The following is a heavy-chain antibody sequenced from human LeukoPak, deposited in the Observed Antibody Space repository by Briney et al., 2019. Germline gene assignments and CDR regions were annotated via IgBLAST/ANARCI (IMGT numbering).Heavy chain of an antibody. CDR1: GFTFSSYG. D-gene: IGHD3-10*01. J-gene: IGHJ6*02. CDR3: AKDYGSGSYSNYYYGMDV. Sequence: GGSLRLSCAASGFTFSSYGMHWVRQAPGKGLEWVAGISYDGSNKNYADSVKGRFTISRDNSKNTLFLQMNSLRAEDTAVYYCAKDYGSGSYSNYYYGMDVWGQGTTVTVSS. V-gene: IGHV3-30*18. CDR2: ISYDGSNK.